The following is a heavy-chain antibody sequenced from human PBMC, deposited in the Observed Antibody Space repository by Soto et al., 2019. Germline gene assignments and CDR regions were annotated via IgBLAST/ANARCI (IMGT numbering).Heavy chain of an antibody. Sequence: QVQLVQSGAEVKKPGSSVKVSCKASGGTFSSYAISWVRQAPGQGLEWMGGIIPIFGTANYAQKFQGRVMITADKSTSTAYMELSSLRSEDTAVYYCARGNEDIVVVPAAIYYYYGMDVWGQGTTVTVSS. CDR1: GGTFSSYA. D-gene: IGHD2-2*02. V-gene: IGHV1-69*06. CDR2: IIPIFGTA. CDR3: ARGNEDIVVVPAAIYYYYGMDV. J-gene: IGHJ6*02.